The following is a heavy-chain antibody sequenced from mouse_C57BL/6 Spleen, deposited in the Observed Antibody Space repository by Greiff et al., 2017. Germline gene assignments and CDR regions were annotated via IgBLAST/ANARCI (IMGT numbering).Heavy chain of an antibody. CDR1: GFTFSDYG. V-gene: IGHV5-17*01. Sequence: VQLKESGGGLVKPGGSLKLSCAASGFTFSDYGMHWVRQAPEKGLEWVAYISSGSSTIYYADTVKGRFTISRDNAKNTLFLQMTSLRSEDTAMYYCARDLIYYYGEAMDYWGQGTSVTVSS. CDR3: ARDLIYYYGEAMDY. D-gene: IGHD1-1*01. CDR2: ISSGSSTI. J-gene: IGHJ4*01.